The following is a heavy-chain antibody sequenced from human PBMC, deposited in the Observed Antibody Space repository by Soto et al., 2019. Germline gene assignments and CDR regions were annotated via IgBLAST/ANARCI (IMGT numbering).Heavy chain of an antibody. CDR2: ISADNGNT. D-gene: IGHD5-12*01. J-gene: IGHJ5*02. Sequence: QVQLVQSGREVKKPGASVKDSCKASGYTFTNYGIGWLRQAPGQGLEWMGWISADNGNTNYAQKVQDRVTMTTDTSTSTAFMELRSLRSDDTAVYYCARDRDRGATSAYPKFDPWGQGTLVTVSS. CDR3: ARDRDRGATSAYPKFDP. V-gene: IGHV1-18*01. CDR1: GYTFTNYG.